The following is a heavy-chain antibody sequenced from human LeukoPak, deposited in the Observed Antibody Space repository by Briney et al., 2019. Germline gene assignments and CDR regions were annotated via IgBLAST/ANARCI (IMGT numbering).Heavy chain of an antibody. CDR1: GGSVSSGSYY. J-gene: IGHJ4*02. D-gene: IGHD3-10*01. CDR3: ASVRYYYGSGTWDDY. CDR2: IYYSGST. Sequence: PSETLSLTCTVSGGSVSSGSYYWSWIRQPPGKGLEWIGYIYYSGSTNYNPSLKSRVTISVDTSKNQFSLKLSSVTAADTAVYYCASVRYYYGSGTWDDYWGQGTLVTVSS. V-gene: IGHV4-61*01.